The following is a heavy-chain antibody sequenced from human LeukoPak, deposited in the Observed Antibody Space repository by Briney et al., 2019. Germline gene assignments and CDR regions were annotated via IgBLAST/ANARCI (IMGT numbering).Heavy chain of an antibody. CDR2: ISSSSSYI. Sequence: GGSLRLSCAASGFTFSSYSMNWVRQAPGKGLEWVSSISSSSSYIYYADSVKGRFTISRDNAKNSLYLQMNSLRAEDTAVYYCARGRRQQKYYFDYWGQGTLVTVSS. CDR1: GFTFSSYS. CDR3: ARGRRQQKYYFDY. D-gene: IGHD6-13*01. V-gene: IGHV3-21*01. J-gene: IGHJ4*02.